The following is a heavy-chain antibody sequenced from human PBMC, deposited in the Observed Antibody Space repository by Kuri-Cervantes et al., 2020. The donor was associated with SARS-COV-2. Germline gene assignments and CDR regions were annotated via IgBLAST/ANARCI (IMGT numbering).Heavy chain of an antibody. CDR2: SNAGNGNT. CDR1: GYTFTSYA. D-gene: IGHD6-13*01. Sequence: ASVKVSCKASGYTFTSYAMHWVRQAPGQRLEWMGWSNAGNGNTKYSQEFQGRVTITRDTSASTAYMELSSLRSEDTAVYYCARDRSAAGTRVDYWGQGTLVTVSS. CDR3: ARDRSAAGTRVDY. V-gene: IGHV1-3*01. J-gene: IGHJ4*02.